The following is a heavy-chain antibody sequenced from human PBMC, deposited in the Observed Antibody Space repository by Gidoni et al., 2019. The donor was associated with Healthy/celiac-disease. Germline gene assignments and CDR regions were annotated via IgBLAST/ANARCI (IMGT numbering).Heavy chain of an antibody. CDR3: ARGKGMSYYYGMDV. D-gene: IGHD1-20*01. CDR1: GGSIRSGGYY. J-gene: IGHJ6*02. V-gene: IGHV4-31*01. Sequence: QVQLQESGPGLVKPSQTLSLTCTVSGGSIRSGGYYWSWIRQHPGRGLEWIGYIYYSGSTYYNPSLKSLVTISVDTSKNQFSLKLSSVTAADTAVYYCARGKGMSYYYGMDVWGQGTTVTVSS. CDR2: IYYSGST.